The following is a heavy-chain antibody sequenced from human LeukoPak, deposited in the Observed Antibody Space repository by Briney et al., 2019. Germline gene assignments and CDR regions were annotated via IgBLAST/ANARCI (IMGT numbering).Heavy chain of an antibody. CDR3: AKDGTLTTPHNY. CDR1: GFTFSSYA. D-gene: IGHD4-17*01. CDR2: ISGSGGSP. Sequence: GGSLRLSCAASGFTFSSYAMSWVRQAPGKGLEWVSAISGSGGSPYYADSVTGRFTISRDNSKNTLYLQMNSLRAEDTAVYYCAKDGTLTTPHNYWGQGTLVTVSS. J-gene: IGHJ4*02. V-gene: IGHV3-23*01.